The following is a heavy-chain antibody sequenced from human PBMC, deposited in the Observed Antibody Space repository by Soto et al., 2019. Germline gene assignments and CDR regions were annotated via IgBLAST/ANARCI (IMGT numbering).Heavy chain of an antibody. CDR1: DGSLNSSSYYWGSYY. D-gene: IGHD4-17*01. CDR3: ANLLDYGANY. V-gene: IGHV4-39*01. Sequence: SETLSLTCTVSDGSLNSSSYYWGSYYWGWIRQPPEKGLEWIGNIYYSGSTYYNPSLKSRVTMSLDTSKNQFSLKLNSVTAADTAMYYCANLLDYGANYWGQGTLVTVSS. CDR2: IYYSGST. J-gene: IGHJ4*02.